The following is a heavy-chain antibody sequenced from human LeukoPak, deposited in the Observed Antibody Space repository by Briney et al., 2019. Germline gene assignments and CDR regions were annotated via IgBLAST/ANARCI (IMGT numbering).Heavy chain of an antibody. J-gene: IGHJ4*02. CDR1: GGSISSGDYS. CDR3: AANSNNWNYKY. CDR2: IYYSGST. Sequence: PSETLSLTCTVSGGSISSGDYSWSWIRQPPGKGLEWIGYIYYSGSTNYNPSLKSRITLSIDTSKNQFSLKLSSVTAADTAVYYCAANSNNWNYKYWGQGTLVTVSS. D-gene: IGHD1-7*01. V-gene: IGHV4-30-4*08.